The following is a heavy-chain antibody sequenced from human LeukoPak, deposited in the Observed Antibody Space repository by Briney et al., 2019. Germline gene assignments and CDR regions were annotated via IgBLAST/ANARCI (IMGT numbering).Heavy chain of an antibody. V-gene: IGHV3-9*01. CDR2: ISWNSGSI. CDR1: GFTFDDYA. CDR3: AKDISPALLWFGELSYYFDY. Sequence: PGRSLRLSCAASGFTFDDYAMHWVRQAPGKGLEWVSGISWNSGSIGYADSVKGRFTISRDNAKNSLYLQMNSLRAEDTALYYCAKDISPALLWFGELSYYFDYWGQGTLVTVSS. D-gene: IGHD3-10*01. J-gene: IGHJ4*02.